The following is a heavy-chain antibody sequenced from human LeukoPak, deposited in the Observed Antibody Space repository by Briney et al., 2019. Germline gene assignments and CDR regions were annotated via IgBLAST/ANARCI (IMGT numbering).Heavy chain of an antibody. CDR1: GFSLSTSGMC. CDR2: IDWDDDK. D-gene: IGHD1-26*01. Sequence: SGPALVKPTQTLTLTCTFSGFSLSTSGMCVSWIRQPPGMALEWLARIDWDDDKYYSTSLKTRLTISKDTSKNQVVLTMTNMDPVDTATYYCTRTIVGASPFDYSGQGTLVTVST. V-gene: IGHV2-70*11. J-gene: IGHJ4*02. CDR3: TRTIVGASPFDY.